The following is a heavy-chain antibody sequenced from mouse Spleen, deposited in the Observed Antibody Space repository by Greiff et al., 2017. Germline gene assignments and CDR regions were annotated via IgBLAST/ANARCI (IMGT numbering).Heavy chain of an antibody. D-gene: IGHD1-1*02. J-gene: IGHJ4*01. CDR3: ARDRWLDAMDY. CDR2: IWAGGST. Sequence: VKLVESGPGLVAPSQSLSITCTVSGFSLTSYGVHWVRQPPGKGLEWLGVIWAGGSTNYNSALMSRLSISKDNSKSQVFLKMNSLQTDDTAMYYCARDRWLDAMDYWGQGTSVTVSS. CDR1: GFSLTSYG. V-gene: IGHV2-9*02.